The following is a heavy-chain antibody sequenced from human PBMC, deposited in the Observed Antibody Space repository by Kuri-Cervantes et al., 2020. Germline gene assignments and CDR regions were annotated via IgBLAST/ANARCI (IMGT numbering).Heavy chain of an antibody. CDR1: GFTVSSNY. CDR2: IYSGGST. J-gene: IGHJ2*01. CDR3: ARDMVTFGGVIVKDWYFDL. D-gene: IGHD3-16*02. V-gene: IGHV3-66*01. Sequence: GGSLRLSCAASGFTVSSNYMSWVRQAPGKGLEWVSVIYSGGSTYYADSVKGRFTISRDNSKNTLYLQMNSLRAEDTAVYYCARDMVTFGGVIVKDWYFDLWGRGTLVTVSS.